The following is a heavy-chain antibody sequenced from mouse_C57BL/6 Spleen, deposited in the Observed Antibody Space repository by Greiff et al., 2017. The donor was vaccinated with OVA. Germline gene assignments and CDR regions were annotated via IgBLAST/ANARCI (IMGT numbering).Heavy chain of an antibody. D-gene: IGHD2-4*01. V-gene: IGHV8-8*01. Sequence: QVQLKESGPGILQPSQTLSLTCSFSGFSLSTFGMGVGWIRQPSGKGLEWLAHIWWDDDKYYNPALKSRLTIAKDTSKNQVFLKIANVDTADTATYYCARMDYDYDGNYFDYWGQGTTLTVSS. CDR3: ARMDYDYDGNYFDY. J-gene: IGHJ2*01. CDR2: IWWDDDK. CDR1: GFSLSTFGMG.